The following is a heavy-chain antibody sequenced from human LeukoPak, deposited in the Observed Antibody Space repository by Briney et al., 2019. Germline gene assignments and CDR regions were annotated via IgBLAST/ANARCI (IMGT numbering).Heavy chain of an antibody. Sequence: GGSLRLSCAASGFTFSSYWMHWVRQAPGKGLVWVSRINSDGSSTSYADSVKGRFTISRDNAKNSLYLQMNSLRDEDTAVYYCARDLVVVVPAAMSTEKYYYYGMDVWGQGTTVTVSS. CDR2: INSDGSST. J-gene: IGHJ6*02. CDR1: GFTFSSYW. D-gene: IGHD2-2*01. CDR3: ARDLVVVVPAAMSTEKYYYYGMDV. V-gene: IGHV3-74*01.